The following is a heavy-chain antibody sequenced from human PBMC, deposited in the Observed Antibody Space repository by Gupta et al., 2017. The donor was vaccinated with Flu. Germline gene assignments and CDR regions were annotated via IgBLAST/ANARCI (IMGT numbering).Heavy chain of an antibody. CDR3: ARVGDYYDATGAYYFDY. CDR2: IHYSGAT. D-gene: IGHD3-16*01. J-gene: IGHJ4*02. V-gene: IGHV4-59*01. CDR1: SGSISPYY. Sequence: QVQLQESGPGLLKPSETLSLTCTVSSGSISPYYWTWIRHFPGKGLEWIGYIHYSGATNYNPSLRSRLTISVDTSRSQFSLNLSSVTAADTAVFYCARVGDYYDATGAYYFDYWGQGILVTVSS.